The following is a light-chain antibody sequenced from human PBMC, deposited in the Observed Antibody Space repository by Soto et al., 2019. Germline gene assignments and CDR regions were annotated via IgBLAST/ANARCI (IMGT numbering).Light chain of an antibody. V-gene: IGKV3-15*01. CDR3: QQYKNWPT. CDR2: DAS. CDR1: QSVRNN. J-gene: IGKJ1*01. Sequence: ETVMTQSPVTLSVSPGERATLSCRASQSVRNNLAWYQQKPGQAPRLLIYDASTRATGIPARFSGGGSGTDFTLIISSLQSEDSAIYYCQQYKNWPTFGQGTKVDIK.